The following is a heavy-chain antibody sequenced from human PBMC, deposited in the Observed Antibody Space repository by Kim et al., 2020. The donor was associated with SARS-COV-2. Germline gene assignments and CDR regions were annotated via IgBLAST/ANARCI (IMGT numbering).Heavy chain of an antibody. CDR2: INPNSGGT. J-gene: IGHJ6*01. CDR1: GYTFTGYY. V-gene: IGHV1-2*06. D-gene: IGHD3-9*01. Sequence: ASVKVSCKASGYTFTGYYMHWVRQAPGQGLEWMGRINPNSGGTNYAQKFQGRVTMTRDTSISTAYMELSRLRSDDTAVYYCARERMYYDILTGNYYYFGRDVWGQGTTVTVSS. CDR3: ARERMYYDILTGNYYYFGRDV.